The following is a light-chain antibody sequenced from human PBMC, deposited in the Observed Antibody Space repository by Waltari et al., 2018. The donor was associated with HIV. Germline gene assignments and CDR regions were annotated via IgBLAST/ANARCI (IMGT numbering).Light chain of an antibody. CDR1: QAISTD. V-gene: IGKV1-13*02. Sequence: AIQLTQSPSCLSASLGDRVTLTCRASQAISTDLVWYQQKPGKPPKLLIYDASLLQRGVPPRFTGSGSGTDFTLTINSLQPEDFATYYCQQFKSLPLTFAGGTKVE. CDR3: QQFKSLPLT. J-gene: IGKJ4*01. CDR2: DAS.